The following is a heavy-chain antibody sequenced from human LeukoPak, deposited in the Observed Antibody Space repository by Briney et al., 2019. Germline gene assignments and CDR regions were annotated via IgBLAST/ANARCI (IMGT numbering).Heavy chain of an antibody. Sequence: PGRSLRLSCAASGFTFSSYAMHWVRQAPGKGLEWVAVISYDGSNKYYADSVKGRFTISRDNSKNMLYLQMNSLRAEDTAVYYCAGDILTGRHYYYYGMDVWGQGTTVTVSS. D-gene: IGHD3-9*01. CDR3: AGDILTGRHYYYYGMDV. J-gene: IGHJ6*02. V-gene: IGHV3-30-3*01. CDR2: ISYDGSNK. CDR1: GFTFSSYA.